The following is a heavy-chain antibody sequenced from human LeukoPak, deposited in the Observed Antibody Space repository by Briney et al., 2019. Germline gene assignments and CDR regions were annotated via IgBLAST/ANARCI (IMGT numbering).Heavy chain of an antibody. CDR2: IYYSGST. Sequence: PSETLSLTCTVSGVSISSGGYYWSWIRQHPGKGLEWIGYIYYSGSTYYNPSLKSRVTISVDTSKNQFSLKLSSVTAADTAVYYCARIVVVNNWFDPWGQGTLVTVSS. V-gene: IGHV4-31*03. CDR1: GVSISSGGYY. J-gene: IGHJ5*02. D-gene: IGHD3-22*01. CDR3: ARIVVVNNWFDP.